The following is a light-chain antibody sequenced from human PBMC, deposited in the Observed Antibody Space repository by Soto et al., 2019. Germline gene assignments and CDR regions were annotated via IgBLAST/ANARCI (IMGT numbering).Light chain of an antibody. CDR2: DIS. V-gene: IGKV3-11*01. CDR1: QSVSIY. CDR3: QQRFAWPNS. Sequence: EIVLTQSPATLSLSPGERATLSCRASQSVSIYLAWYQQRPGQTPRLLIYDISTRAAGIPARFSGSVFRTDYTLTISNLEHADSAVYYCQQRFAWPNSFGGGTKVQI. J-gene: IGKJ4*01.